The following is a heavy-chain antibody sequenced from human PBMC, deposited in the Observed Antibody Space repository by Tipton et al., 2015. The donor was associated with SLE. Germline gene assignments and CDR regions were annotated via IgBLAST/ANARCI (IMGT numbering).Heavy chain of an antibody. CDR2: IYYSGST. D-gene: IGHD2-15*01. CDR1: GGSISSSSYY. CDR3: ARGDYCSGGSCKGPFDY. Sequence: GLVKPSETLSLTCTVSGGSISSSSYYWGWIRQPPGKGLEWIGSIYYSGSTNYNPSLKSRVTISVDTSKNHFSLKLSSVTAADTAVYYCARGDYCSGGSCKGPFDYWGQGTLVTVSS. V-gene: IGHV4-39*07. J-gene: IGHJ4*02.